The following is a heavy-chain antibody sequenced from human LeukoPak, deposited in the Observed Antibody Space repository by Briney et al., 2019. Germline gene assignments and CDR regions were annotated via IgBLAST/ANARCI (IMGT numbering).Heavy chain of an antibody. CDR3: AKESGASWGQYYFDY. CDR1: GFTFSSYW. J-gene: IGHJ4*02. Sequence: GGSLRLSCAASGFTFSSYWMSWVRQAPGKGLEWVAHIKQDGSEKYYVDSVKGRFTISRDNAKNSLYLQMNGLRAEDTAVYYCAKESGASWGQYYFDYWGQGTLVTVSS. V-gene: IGHV3-7*03. CDR2: IKQDGSEK. D-gene: IGHD3-10*01.